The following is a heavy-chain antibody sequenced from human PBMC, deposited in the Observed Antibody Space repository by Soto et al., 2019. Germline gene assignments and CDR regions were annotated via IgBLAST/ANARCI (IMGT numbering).Heavy chain of an antibody. CDR1: GFTFSSYA. D-gene: IGHD5-12*01. J-gene: IGHJ4*02. Sequence: EVHLSESGGGLVQPGGSLRLSCAASGFTFSSYAMSWVRQAPGKGLQWVSALSHTATNLFYADSVRGRFTISRDNSKNTLSLQMNSLRAEDTAIYYCVKSAGDQWMFDYWGQGVLVTVSS. CDR2: LSHTATNL. CDR3: VKSAGDQWMFDY. V-gene: IGHV3-23*01.